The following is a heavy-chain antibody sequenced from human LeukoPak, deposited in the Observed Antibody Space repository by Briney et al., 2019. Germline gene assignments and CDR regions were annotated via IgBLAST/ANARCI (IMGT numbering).Heavy chain of an antibody. D-gene: IGHD6-13*01. J-gene: IGHJ6*03. CDR3: ARAHVGVGRAAPYYFYYYMDV. CDR2: VYYTGST. V-gene: IGHV4-59*08. CDR1: GGSISSYY. Sequence: SETLSLTCTVSGGSISSYYWTWIRQPPGKGLEWIGYVYYTGSTKYNPSLTSRVTISIDTSKNQLSLRLSSVTAADTAVYYCARAHVGVGRAAPYYFYYYMDVWGKGTTVAVSS.